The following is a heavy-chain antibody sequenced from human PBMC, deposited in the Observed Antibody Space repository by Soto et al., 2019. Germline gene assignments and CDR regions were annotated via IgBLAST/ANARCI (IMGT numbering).Heavy chain of an antibody. Sequence: QVQLVESGGGVVQPEKSLRLSCAASGFTFSSYGMHWVRQAPGKGLEWVAIIWYDGSNKYYADSVKGRFTISRDNSKNTLFLQMNSLRADDTAVYYCARESASKAVDIWGQGTMVTVSS. J-gene: IGHJ3*02. CDR1: GFTFSSYG. D-gene: IGHD3-3*01. CDR3: ARESASKAVDI. V-gene: IGHV3-33*01. CDR2: IWYDGSNK.